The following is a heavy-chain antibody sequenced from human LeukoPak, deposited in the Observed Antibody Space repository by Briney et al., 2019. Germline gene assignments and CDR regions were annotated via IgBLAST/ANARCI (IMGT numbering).Heavy chain of an antibody. CDR2: LSGSSGTI. V-gene: IGHV3-48*01. Sequence: GGSLILSCVASGFTFSSYSMNWVRQAPGKGLEWVSYLSGSSGTIYYADSVRGRFTISRDNAKNSLYLQMNSLRAEDTAVYYCARRSEFGVLYYMDIWGKGTTVTVSS. CDR1: GFTFSSYS. D-gene: IGHD3-16*01. CDR3: ARRSEFGVLYYMDI. J-gene: IGHJ6*03.